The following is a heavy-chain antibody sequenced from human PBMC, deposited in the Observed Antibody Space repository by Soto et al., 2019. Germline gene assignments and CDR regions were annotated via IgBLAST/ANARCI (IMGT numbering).Heavy chain of an antibody. CDR2: IDPSDSYT. CDR3: ATQGVVEERDGMDV. J-gene: IGHJ6*02. D-gene: IGHD2-15*01. Sequence: PGESLKISCKGSGYSFTSYWISWVRQMPGKGLEWMGRIDPSDSYTNYSPSFQGHVTISADKSISTAYLQWSSLKASDTAMYYCATQGVVEERDGMDVWGQGTTVTVSS. V-gene: IGHV5-10-1*01. CDR1: GYSFTSYW.